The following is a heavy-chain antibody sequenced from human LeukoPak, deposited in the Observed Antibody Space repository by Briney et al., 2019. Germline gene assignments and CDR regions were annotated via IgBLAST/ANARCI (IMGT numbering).Heavy chain of an antibody. CDR1: GGSISSGSYY. CDR2: IYTSGST. Sequence: SETLSLTCTVSGGSISSGSYYWSWIRQPAGKGLEWIGRIYTSGSTNYNPSLKSRVTISVDTSKNQFSLKLSSVTAADTAVYYCARHRDYDFWSGYYTGAFDIWGQGTMVTVSS. V-gene: IGHV4-61*02. D-gene: IGHD3-3*01. CDR3: ARHRDYDFWSGYYTGAFDI. J-gene: IGHJ3*02.